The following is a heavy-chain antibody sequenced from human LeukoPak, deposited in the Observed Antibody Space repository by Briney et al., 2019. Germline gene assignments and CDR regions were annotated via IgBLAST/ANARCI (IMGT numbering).Heavy chain of an antibody. V-gene: IGHV3-30*18. D-gene: IGHD3-3*01. J-gene: IGHJ4*02. CDR1: GFTFSSYG. CDR2: ISYDGTNK. CDR3: AKDLNYDFWSGIGN. Sequence: GSLRLSFSVSGFTFSSYGMHWVRQAPGKGLEWMAVISYDGTNKYYADSAKGRFTISRDNSKNTLYLQMNSLRAEDTAVYYCAKDLNYDFWSGIGNWGQGTLVTVSS.